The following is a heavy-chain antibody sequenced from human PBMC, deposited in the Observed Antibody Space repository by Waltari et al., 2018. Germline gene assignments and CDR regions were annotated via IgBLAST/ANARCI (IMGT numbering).Heavy chain of an antibody. V-gene: IGHV3-64*07. D-gene: IGHD6-19*01. J-gene: IGHJ4*02. Sequence: EVQLVESGGGLVQPGGSLRLSCAASGFTFSSYAMHWVRQAPGKGLEYVSAISSNGGSTDYADSVKGRFTISRDNSKNTLYLQMGSLRAEDMAVYYCARDSTKQWLLWRFDYWGQGTLVTVSS. CDR2: ISSNGGST. CDR1: GFTFSSYA. CDR3: ARDSTKQWLLWRFDY.